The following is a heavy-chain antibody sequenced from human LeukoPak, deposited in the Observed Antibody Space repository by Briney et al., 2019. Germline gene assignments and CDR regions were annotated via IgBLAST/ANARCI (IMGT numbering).Heavy chain of an antibody. D-gene: IGHD1-1*01. V-gene: IGHV3-21*01. J-gene: IGHJ4*02. Sequence: GGSLRLSCAASGFTFSSYAMSWVRQAPGKGLEWVSSINGSNSYIFYADSVKGRFTVSRDNAKDSLCLQMNSLRAEDTAVYYCARALTTLTYEGYWGQGTLVTVSS. CDR1: GFTFSSYA. CDR2: INGSNSYI. CDR3: ARALTTLTYEGY.